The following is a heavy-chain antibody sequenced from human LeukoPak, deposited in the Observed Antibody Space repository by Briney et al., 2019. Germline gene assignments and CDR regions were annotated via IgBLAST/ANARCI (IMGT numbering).Heavy chain of an antibody. CDR1: RFTFSSYA. CDR2: ISSSVGST. D-gene: IGHD4-17*01. V-gene: IGHV3-23*01. J-gene: IGHJ4*02. Sequence: VGSLRLSPAPSRFTFSSYAMSSVRQAPGKGLEWVSAISSSVGSTYYADSLKGRVTISRDNSKKTLYLQMNSLKDEDTAVYDCAKGPPPYGDYAATNYYFDYWGQGTLVTVSS. CDR3: AKGPPPYGDYAATNYYFDY.